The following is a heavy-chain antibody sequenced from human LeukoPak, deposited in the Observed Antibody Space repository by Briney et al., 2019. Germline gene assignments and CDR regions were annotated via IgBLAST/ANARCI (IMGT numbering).Heavy chain of an antibody. CDR1: GFTFSSYA. CDR2: ISGSGGST. D-gene: IGHD6-19*01. J-gene: IGHJ6*03. Sequence: GGSLRLSCAASGFTFSSYAMSWVRQAPGKGLEWVSAISGSGGSTYYADSVKGRFTISRDNSKNTLYLQINSLRAEDTAVYYCAKVGWSYYYMDVWGKGTTVTVSS. V-gene: IGHV3-23*01. CDR3: AKVGWSYYYMDV.